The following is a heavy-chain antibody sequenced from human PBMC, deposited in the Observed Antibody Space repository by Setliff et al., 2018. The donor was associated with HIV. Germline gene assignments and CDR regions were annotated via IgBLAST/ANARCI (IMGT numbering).Heavy chain of an antibody. V-gene: IGHV4-34*01. CDR2: INQSGRS. D-gene: IGHD4-4*01. CDR3: ARLRTTTVTAPFEY. J-gene: IGHJ4*02. CDR1: SGSLSGYY. Sequence: ETLSLTCAVYSGSLSGYYWNWIRQPPGKGLGWIGEINQSGRSNYNPSLKSRATVSVDTSKNQVSLRLSSVTAADTAVYFCARLRTTTVTAPFEYWGQGTLVTVSS.